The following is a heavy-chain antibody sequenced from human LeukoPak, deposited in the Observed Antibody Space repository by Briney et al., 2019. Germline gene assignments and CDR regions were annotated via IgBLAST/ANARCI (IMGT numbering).Heavy chain of an antibody. V-gene: IGHV1-2*02. CDR3: ARDGGIRRSSRTWANFDH. D-gene: IGHD1-26*01. Sequence: ASVKVSCKASGYTFTGYYMHWVRQTPGQGPEWMGWINSKSGGTNYAEKFQGRVTMTRATSISTAYMELSSLRSDDTAVYYCARDGGIRRSSRTWANFDHWGQGTPVAVSS. CDR1: GYTFTGYY. J-gene: IGHJ4*02. CDR2: INSKSGGT.